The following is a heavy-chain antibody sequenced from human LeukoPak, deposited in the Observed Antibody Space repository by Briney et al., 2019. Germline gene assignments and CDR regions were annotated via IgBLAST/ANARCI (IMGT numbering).Heavy chain of an antibody. D-gene: IGHD6-19*01. Sequence: GGSLRLSCAVSGFTVSSNYMSWVRQAPGKGLEWVSVIYSGGTTYYADSVRGRFTISRDNSKSTLYPQMNSLRAEDTAVYYCAREGSWQWLFDYWGQGTLVTVSS. V-gene: IGHV3-53*01. CDR3: AREGSWQWLFDY. J-gene: IGHJ4*02. CDR2: IYSGGTT. CDR1: GFTVSSNY.